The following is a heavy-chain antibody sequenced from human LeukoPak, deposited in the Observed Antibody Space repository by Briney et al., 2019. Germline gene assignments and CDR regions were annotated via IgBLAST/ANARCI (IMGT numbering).Heavy chain of an antibody. V-gene: IGHV4-34*01. Sequence: SETLSLTCAVYGVSFSGYYWGWIRQPPGKGLEWIGEINHRGSTNYNPSLKSRVTISVDTSKNQFSLKLSAVTAADTAVYYCARVPRTTRLDYWGQGTLVTVSS. CDR2: INHRGST. D-gene: IGHD1-14*01. CDR1: GVSFSGYY. CDR3: ARVPRTTRLDY. J-gene: IGHJ4*02.